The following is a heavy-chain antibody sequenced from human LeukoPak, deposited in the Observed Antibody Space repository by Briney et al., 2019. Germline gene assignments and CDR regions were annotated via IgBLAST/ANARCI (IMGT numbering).Heavy chain of an antibody. CDR1: GFTFSDHW. CDR3: ARDLSHCSGGSCYSAHFDY. D-gene: IGHD2-15*01. CDR2: INTDMSST. Sequence: GGSLRLSCVASGFTFSDHWMHWVRQAPGKGLVWVSRINTDMSSTIYTDSVKGRFTISRDNAKNTLYLQMNSLRAEDTAVYYCARDLSHCSGGSCYSAHFDYWGLGTQVTLSS. J-gene: IGHJ4*02. V-gene: IGHV3-74*01.